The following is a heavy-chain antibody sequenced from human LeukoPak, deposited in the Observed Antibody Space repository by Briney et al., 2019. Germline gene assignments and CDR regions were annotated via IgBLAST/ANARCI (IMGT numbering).Heavy chain of an antibody. CDR3: AKSFSGITMVRNAVGY. D-gene: IGHD3-10*01. V-gene: IGHV3-30*18. CDR2: ISYDGSNK. Sequence: GGSLRLSCAASGFTFSSYGMHWVRQAPGKGLEWVAVISYDGSNKYYADSVKGRFTISRDNSKNTLYLQMNSLRAEDTAVYYCAKSFSGITMVRNAVGYWGQGTLVTVSS. CDR1: GFTFSSYG. J-gene: IGHJ4*02.